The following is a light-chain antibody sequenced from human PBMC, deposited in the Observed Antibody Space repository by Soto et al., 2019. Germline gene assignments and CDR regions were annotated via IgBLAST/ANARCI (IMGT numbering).Light chain of an antibody. Sequence: EIVLTQSPVNVSLSPGERATLSCRASQNINSFLAWYQQRPGQAPRLLIYDASTRATGIPARFNGRGSVTDFTLTTSSLAPEDSAVYYCQHRNNWPLTFGGGTKVEIK. CDR3: QHRNNWPLT. CDR2: DAS. J-gene: IGKJ4*01. CDR1: QNINSF. V-gene: IGKV3-11*01.